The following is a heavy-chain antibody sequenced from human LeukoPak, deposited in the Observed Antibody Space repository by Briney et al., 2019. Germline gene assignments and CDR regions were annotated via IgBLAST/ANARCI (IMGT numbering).Heavy chain of an antibody. Sequence: GGSLRLSCAASGFTFSSYAMSWVRQAPGKGLEWVSSISGSGGSGTSTYYADSVKGRFTISRDNSKNTLFLQMDSLRAKDTAVYYCARGHSVFEQLVSFDYWGQGTLVTVSS. CDR2: ISGSGGSGTST. J-gene: IGHJ4*02. CDR1: GFTFSSYA. CDR3: ARGHSVFEQLVSFDY. D-gene: IGHD6-6*01. V-gene: IGHV3-23*01.